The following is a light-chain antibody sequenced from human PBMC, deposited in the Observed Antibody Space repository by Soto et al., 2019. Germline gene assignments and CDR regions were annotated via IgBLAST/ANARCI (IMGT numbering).Light chain of an antibody. CDR1: QSVSTSQ. CDR2: GAS. Sequence: IGLAQSPGILSLSPGERATLSCRASQSVSTSQLAWYQQKPGQAPRLLIFGASSTATGIPDRFRGSGSGTDFTLTISRMEPEDFAVYYWQQYGSSPRTFGQGTKVDI. CDR3: QQYGSSPRT. V-gene: IGKV3-20*01. J-gene: IGKJ1*01.